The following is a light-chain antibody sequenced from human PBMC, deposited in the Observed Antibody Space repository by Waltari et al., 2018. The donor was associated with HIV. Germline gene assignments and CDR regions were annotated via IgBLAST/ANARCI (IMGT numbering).Light chain of an antibody. CDR2: GAS. CDR1: ANIATY. V-gene: IGKV1-39*01. Sequence: DMQMTQSPSSLSASVGDTITITCRASANIATYLNWYHHKSGAAPKLLIYGASSLQNAVPSRFSGRGFGTHFSLTITSLQADDFGTYYCQQSYITPCAFGQGTKLEV. CDR3: QQSYITPCA. J-gene: IGKJ2*01.